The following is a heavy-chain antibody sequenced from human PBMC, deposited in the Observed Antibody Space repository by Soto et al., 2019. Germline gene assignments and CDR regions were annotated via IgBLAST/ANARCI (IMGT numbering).Heavy chain of an antibody. CDR2: ISGSGGST. CDR3: AKGIGTYYYYGMDV. CDR1: GFTFSSYA. D-gene: IGHD2-21*01. J-gene: IGHJ6*02. V-gene: IGHV3-23*01. Sequence: LRLSCAASGFTFSSYAMSWVRQAPGKGLEWVSAISGSGGSTYYADSVKGRFTISRDNSKNTLYLQMNSLRAEDTAVYYCAKGIGTYYYYGMDVWGQGTTVTVSS.